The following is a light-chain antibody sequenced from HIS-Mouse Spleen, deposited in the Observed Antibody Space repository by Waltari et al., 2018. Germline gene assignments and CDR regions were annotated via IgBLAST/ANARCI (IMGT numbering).Light chain of an antibody. J-gene: IGLJ3*02. CDR3: SSCTSSSTWV. Sequence: QSALTQPASVSGSPGQSITISCTGPSSDVGRYNYVSWYQQHPGKAPKLMIYEVSNRPSGVSNRFSGSKSGNTASLTISGLQAEDEADYYCSSCTSSSTWVFGGGTKLTVL. CDR1: SSDVGRYNY. CDR2: EVS. V-gene: IGLV2-14*01.